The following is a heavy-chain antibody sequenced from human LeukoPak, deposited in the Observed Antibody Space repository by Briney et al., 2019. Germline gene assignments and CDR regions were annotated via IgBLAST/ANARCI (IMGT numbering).Heavy chain of an antibody. V-gene: IGHV4-39*07. CDR2: IYYSGST. CDR1: GGSISSSSYY. Sequence: PSETLSLTCTVSGGSISSSSYYWGWIRQPPGKGLEWIGSIYYSGSTYYNPSLKSRVTISVDTSKNQFSLKLSSVTAADTAVYYCARDQMALGGAFDIWGQGTMVTVSS. J-gene: IGHJ3*02. D-gene: IGHD3-10*01. CDR3: ARDQMALGGAFDI.